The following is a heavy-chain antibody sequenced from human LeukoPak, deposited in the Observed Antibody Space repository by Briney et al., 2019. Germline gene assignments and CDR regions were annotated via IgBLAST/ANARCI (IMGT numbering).Heavy chain of an antibody. D-gene: IGHD1-26*01. CDR3: ARDRLTSGSYFFDY. V-gene: IGHV3-48*01. CDR2: TSGRSSTI. CDR1: AFTFSDYS. J-gene: IGHJ4*02. Sequence: GGSLRLSCAASAFTFSDYSMNWVRQAPGKGLEWISYTSGRSSTIYYADSVRGRFTISRDNAKNSMYLQMNSLRAEDTAVYYCARDRLTSGSYFFDYWGQGTLVTVSS.